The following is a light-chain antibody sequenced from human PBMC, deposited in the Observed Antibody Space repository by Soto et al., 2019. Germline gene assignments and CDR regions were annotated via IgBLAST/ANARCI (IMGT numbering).Light chain of an antibody. Sequence: VLTQPPSVSVAPGKTARITCGGNNIGSKSVHWYRQKPGQAPVLVIYYDSDRPSGIPERFSGSNSGNTATLTISRVEAGDEADYYCQVWDSSSDHVVFGGGTKLTVL. CDR3: QVWDSSSDHVV. CDR1: NIGSKS. J-gene: IGLJ2*01. CDR2: YDS. V-gene: IGLV3-21*04.